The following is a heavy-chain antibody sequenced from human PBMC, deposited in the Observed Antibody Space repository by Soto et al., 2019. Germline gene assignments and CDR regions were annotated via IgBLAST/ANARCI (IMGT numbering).Heavy chain of an antibody. D-gene: IGHD6-13*01. J-gene: IGHJ4*02. V-gene: IGHV1-69*02. CDR2: IIPILGIA. CDR1: GGTFSSYT. Sequence: SVKVSCKASGGTFSSYTISWVRQAPGQGLEWMGKIIPILGIANYAQKIQGRVTITADKSTSTAYMELSSLRSEDTAVYYCARGRYAAAGYYFDYWGQGTLVTVSS. CDR3: ARGRYAAAGYYFDY.